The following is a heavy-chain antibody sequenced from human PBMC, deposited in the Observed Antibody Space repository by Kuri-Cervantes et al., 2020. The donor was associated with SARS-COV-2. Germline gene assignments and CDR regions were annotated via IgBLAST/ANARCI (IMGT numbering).Heavy chain of an antibody. Sequence: GGSLRLSCAASGFTFSSYAMHWVRQAPGKGLEWVAVISYDGSNKYYADSVKGRFTISRDNSKNTLYLQMNSLRAEDTAVYYCARDQDDYSNYHAFDIWGHGTMVTVSS. V-gene: IGHV3-30*04. CDR3: ARDQDDYSNYHAFDI. D-gene: IGHD4-11*01. CDR2: ISYDGSNK. J-gene: IGHJ3*02. CDR1: GFTFSSYA.